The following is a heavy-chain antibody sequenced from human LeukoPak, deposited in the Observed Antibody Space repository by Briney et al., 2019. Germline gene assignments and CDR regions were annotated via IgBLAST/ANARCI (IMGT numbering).Heavy chain of an antibody. D-gene: IGHD3-9*01. Sequence: PSETLSLTCTVSGGSISSGDYYWSWIRQPPGKGLEWIGYIYYSGSTYYNPSLKSRVTISVDTSKNQFSLKLSSVTAADTAVYYCARGLDYDILTGYYKAPGEFDPWGQGTLVTVSS. J-gene: IGHJ5*02. V-gene: IGHV4-30-4*01. CDR1: GGSISSGDYY. CDR2: IYYSGST. CDR3: ARGLDYDILTGYYKAPGEFDP.